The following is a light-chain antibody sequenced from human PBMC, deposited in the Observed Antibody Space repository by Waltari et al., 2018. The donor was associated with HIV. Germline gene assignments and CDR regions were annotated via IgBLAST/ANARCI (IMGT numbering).Light chain of an antibody. Sequence: DILSTQPPSNLSVSPGVRGTLSCLASQTVGLNLAWYQQRPGQPPKLLVYGASIRASGVFSRFSGSRSVPEFTLIITRILSEDCAIHFSQQDEASPLIFGAWP. CDR1: QTVGLN. CDR3: QQDEASPLI. V-gene: IGKV3-15*01. CDR2: GAS. J-gene: IGKJ4*01.